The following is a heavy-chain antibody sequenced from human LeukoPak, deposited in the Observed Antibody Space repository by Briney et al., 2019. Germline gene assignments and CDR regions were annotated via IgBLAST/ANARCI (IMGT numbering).Heavy chain of an antibody. CDR1: GFTFSSYG. V-gene: IGHV3-30*02. CDR2: IRYDGSNK. J-gene: IGHJ5*02. Sequence: QSGGSLRLSCAASGFTFSSYGMHWVRQAPGKGLEWVAFIRYDGSNKYYADSVKGRFTISRDNSKNTLYLQMNSLRADDTAVYYCARDRLTVWFGEFNWFDPWGQGTLVTVSS. CDR3: ARDRLTVWFGEFNWFDP. D-gene: IGHD3-10*01.